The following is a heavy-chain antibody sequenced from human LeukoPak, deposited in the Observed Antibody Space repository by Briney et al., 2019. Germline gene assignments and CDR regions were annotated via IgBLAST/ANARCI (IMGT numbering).Heavy chain of an antibody. V-gene: IGHV1-2*02. Sequence: ASVKVSCKASGYIFTTYFIHWVRQAPGQGLEWMGWINPNNGDTNYVQKFQGGVTMTRDTSISTAYMELTRLRSDDTAVYYCAREGGYDILTGYQDYWGQGTLATVSS. CDR3: AREGGYDILTGYQDY. J-gene: IGHJ4*02. CDR2: INPNNGDT. CDR1: GYIFTTYF. D-gene: IGHD3-9*01.